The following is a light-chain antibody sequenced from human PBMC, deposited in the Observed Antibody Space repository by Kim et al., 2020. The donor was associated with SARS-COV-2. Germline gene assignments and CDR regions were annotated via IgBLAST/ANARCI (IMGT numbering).Light chain of an antibody. V-gene: IGLV6-57*04. CDR1: SGSIASNY. CDR2: EDN. J-gene: IGLJ3*02. Sequence: NFMLTQPHSVSESPGKTVTISCTRSSGSIASNYVQWYQQRPGSAPTTVIYEDNQRPSGVPDRFSGSIDSSSNSASLTISGLKTEDEADCYCQSYDSSMWVFGGGTQLTVL. CDR3: QSYDSSMWV.